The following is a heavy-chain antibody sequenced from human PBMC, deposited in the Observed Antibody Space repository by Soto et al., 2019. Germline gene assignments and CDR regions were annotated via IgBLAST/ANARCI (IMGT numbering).Heavy chain of an antibody. CDR1: GGTFSSYA. J-gene: IGHJ3*02. CDR2: IIPIFGTA. CDR3: ARGLGDGYNDAFDI. Sequence: ASVKFSCKASGGTFSSYAISWVRQAPGQGLEWMGGIIPIFGTANYAQKFQGRVTITADESTSTAYMELSSLRSEDTAVYYCARGLGDGYNDAFDIWGQGTMVTVSS. V-gene: IGHV1-69*13. D-gene: IGHD5-12*01.